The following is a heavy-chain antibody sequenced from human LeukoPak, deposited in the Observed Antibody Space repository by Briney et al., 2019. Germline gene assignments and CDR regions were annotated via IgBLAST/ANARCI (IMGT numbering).Heavy chain of an antibody. D-gene: IGHD4-17*01. CDR3: ARGRMMFADYGVLGY. V-gene: IGHV1-2*02. J-gene: IGHJ4*02. CDR2: INPNSGGT. CDR1: GYTFTGYY. Sequence: GASVKVSCKASGYTFTGYYMHWVRQAPGQGLEWMGWINPNSGGTNYAQKFQGRVTMTRDTSISTAYMELSRLRSDDTAVYYCARGRMMFADYGVLGYWGQGPLVTVSS.